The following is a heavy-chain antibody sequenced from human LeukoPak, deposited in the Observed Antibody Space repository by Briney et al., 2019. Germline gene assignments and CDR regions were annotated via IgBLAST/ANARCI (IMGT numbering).Heavy chain of an antibody. D-gene: IGHD3-10*01. J-gene: IGHJ4*02. CDR2: INHSGST. CDR1: GGSFSGYY. Sequence: SETLSLTCAVYGGSFSGYYWSWIRQPPGKGLEWIGEINHSGSTNYNPSLKSRVTISVDKSKNQFSLKLSSVTAADTAVYYCARTYSRGFGELLYYFDYWGQGTLVTVSS. CDR3: ARTYSRGFGELLYYFDY. V-gene: IGHV4-34*01.